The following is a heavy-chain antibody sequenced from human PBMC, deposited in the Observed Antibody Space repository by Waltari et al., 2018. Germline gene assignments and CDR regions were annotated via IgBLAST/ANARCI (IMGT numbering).Heavy chain of an antibody. J-gene: IGHJ6*02. Sequence: EEQLLESGGGLVQHGDSLRLSCAASGFRFSNYWMNWVRQAQGKGLVWVARISNDESSLTYADSVKGRFTISRDNAKNTLYLQMKRLRAEDTAVYYCVRLAQRTYRSPVPGRHYYYGMDVWGQGTTVTVSS. D-gene: IGHD3-10*01. CDR1: GFRFSNYW. CDR2: ISNDESSL. CDR3: VRLAQRTYRSPVPGRHYYYGMDV. V-gene: IGHV3-74*03.